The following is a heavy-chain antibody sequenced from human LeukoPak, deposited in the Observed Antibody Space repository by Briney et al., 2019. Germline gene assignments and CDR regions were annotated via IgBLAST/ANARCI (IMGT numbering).Heavy chain of an antibody. J-gene: IGHJ5*02. CDR1: GGSFSGYY. Sequence: SETLSLTCAVYGGSFSGYYWSWIRQPPGKGLEWIGEINHSGSTNYNPSLKSRVTISVDTSKNQFSLKLSSVTAADTAVYYCARRKGIVVVPAAIRRWSNWFDPWGQGTLVTVSS. V-gene: IGHV4-34*01. D-gene: IGHD2-2*02. CDR2: INHSGST. CDR3: ARRKGIVVVPAAIRRWSNWFDP.